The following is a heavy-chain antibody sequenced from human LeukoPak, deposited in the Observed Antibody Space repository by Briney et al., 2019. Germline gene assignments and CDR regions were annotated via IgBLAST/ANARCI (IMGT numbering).Heavy chain of an antibody. V-gene: IGHV4-4*02. CDR3: ARVSSGSYYFDS. CDR2: IYHSGST. D-gene: IGHD1-26*01. J-gene: IGHJ4*02. Sequence: SGTLSLTCAISGGSISSSNWWNWVRQPPGKGLEWIGEIYHSGSTNYSPSLKSRVTISVDKSKNQFSLKVTSVTAADTAVYYCARVSSGSYYFDSWGQGTLVTVSS. CDR1: GGSISSSNW.